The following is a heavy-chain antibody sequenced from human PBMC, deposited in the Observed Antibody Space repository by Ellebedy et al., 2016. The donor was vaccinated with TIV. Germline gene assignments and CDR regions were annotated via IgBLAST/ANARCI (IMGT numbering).Heavy chain of an antibody. CDR3: ARDAYDTVTGWSEGMDV. V-gene: IGHV4-31*03. D-gene: IGHD3-9*01. CDR1: GGSIRSSNYY. CDR2: IGYSGST. Sequence: SETLSLTCTVSGGSIRSSNYYWTWVRQHPGTGLEWIGYIGYSGSTYYSPSLRGRGIISVDTSKNQFSLKLNSVTAADTAVYYCARDAYDTVTGWSEGMDVWGQGTTVTVSS. J-gene: IGHJ6*02.